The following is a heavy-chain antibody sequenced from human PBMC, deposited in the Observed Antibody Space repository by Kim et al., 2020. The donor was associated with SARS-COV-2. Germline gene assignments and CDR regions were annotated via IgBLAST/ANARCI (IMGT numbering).Heavy chain of an antibody. J-gene: IGHJ6*03. D-gene: IGHD5-12*01. CDR3: ARMVRVATIFHYYYYMDV. Sequence: ASVKVSCKDTGYIFTSYDINWVRQATGQGLEWMGWMNPNSGNTGYAQKFQGRVTMTRNTSISTAYMELSSLRAEDTAVYYCARMVRVATIFHYYYYMDVWGKGTTVTVSS. CDR1: GYIFTSYD. CDR2: MNPNSGNT. V-gene: IGHV1-8*01.